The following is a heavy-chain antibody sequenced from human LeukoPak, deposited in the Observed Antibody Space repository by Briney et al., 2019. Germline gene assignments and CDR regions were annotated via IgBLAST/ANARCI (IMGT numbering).Heavy chain of an antibody. CDR3: ARYDYYYYMDV. J-gene: IGHJ6*03. CDR2: IYYSGST. CDR1: GGPISSCY. V-gene: IGHV4-59*01. Sequence: SETLSLTCTVSGGPISSCYWSWIRQPPGKGLEWIGYIYYSGSTNYNPSLKSRVTISVDTSKNQFSLKLSSVTAADTAVYYCARYDYYYYMDVWGKGTTVTVSS.